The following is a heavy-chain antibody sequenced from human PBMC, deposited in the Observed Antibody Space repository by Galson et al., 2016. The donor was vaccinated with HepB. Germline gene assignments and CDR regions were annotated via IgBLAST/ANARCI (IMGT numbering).Heavy chain of an antibody. V-gene: IGHV4-31*03. CDR3: ARDRSSGSGNSVDY. CDR2: IYYTGST. D-gene: IGHD3-10*01. Sequence: TLSLTCTVSGGSISSGGYYWSWIRQHPGKGLEWIGYIYYTGSTDCNPSLKSRVTISVDTSKNQFSLKLSSVTAADTAVYFCARDRSSGSGNSVDYWGQGTLVTVSS. CDR1: GGSISSGGYY. J-gene: IGHJ4*02.